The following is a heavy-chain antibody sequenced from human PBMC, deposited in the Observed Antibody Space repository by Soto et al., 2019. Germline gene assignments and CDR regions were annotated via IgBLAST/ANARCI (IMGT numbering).Heavy chain of an antibody. Sequence: SVNLYWKSFGGSFSGYAISRVRQAPGQGLEWMGGIIPIFGTANYAQKFQGRVTITADESTSTAYMELSSLRSEDTAVYYCARADPPRYCSSTSCPGAVYYYYGMDVWGQGTTVTVSS. CDR1: GGSFSGYA. V-gene: IGHV1-69*13. CDR2: IIPIFGTA. D-gene: IGHD2-2*01. CDR3: ARADPPRYCSSTSCPGAVYYYYGMDV. J-gene: IGHJ6*02.